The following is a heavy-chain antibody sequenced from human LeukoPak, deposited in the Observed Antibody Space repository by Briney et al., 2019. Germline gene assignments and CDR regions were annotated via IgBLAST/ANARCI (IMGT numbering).Heavy chain of an antibody. CDR3: ARDPPNYYDSSGYFDY. CDR1: GGSISSYY. J-gene: IGHJ4*02. V-gene: IGHV4-4*07. CDR2: IYTSGST. Sequence: SETLSLTCTVTGGSISSYYWSWIRQPAGKGLEWIGRIYTSGSTNYNPSLKSRVTMSVDTSKYQFSLKLSSVTAADTAVYYCARDPPNYYDSSGYFDYWGQGTLVTVSS. D-gene: IGHD3-22*01.